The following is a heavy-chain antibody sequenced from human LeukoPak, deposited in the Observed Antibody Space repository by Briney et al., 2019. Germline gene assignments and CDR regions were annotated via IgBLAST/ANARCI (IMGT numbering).Heavy chain of an antibody. CDR3: AREGYVGIDY. Sequence: SETLSLTCTVSGGSISSYYWSWIRQPPGKGLEWIGCIYYSGSTNYNPSLKSRVTISVDTSKNQFSLKLSSVTAADTAVYYCAREGYVGIDYWGQGTLVTVSS. CDR2: IYYSGST. V-gene: IGHV4-59*01. J-gene: IGHJ4*02. D-gene: IGHD1-26*01. CDR1: GGSISSYY.